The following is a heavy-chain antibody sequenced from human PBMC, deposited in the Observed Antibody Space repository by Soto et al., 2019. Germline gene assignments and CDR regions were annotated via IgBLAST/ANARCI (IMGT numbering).Heavy chain of an antibody. CDR3: AKDIGYDSSGYFDY. CDR2: ISWNSGSI. D-gene: IGHD3-22*01. CDR1: GFTFDDYA. Sequence: GGSLRLSCAASGFTFDDYAMHWVRQAPGKGLEWVSGISWNSGSIGYADSVKGRFTISRDNAKNSLYLQMNSLRAEDTALYYCAKDIGYDSSGYFDYWGQGTLVTVSS. V-gene: IGHV3-9*01. J-gene: IGHJ4*02.